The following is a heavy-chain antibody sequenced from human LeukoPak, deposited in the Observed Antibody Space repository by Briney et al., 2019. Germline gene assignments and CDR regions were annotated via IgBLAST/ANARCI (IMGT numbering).Heavy chain of an antibody. CDR3: AKKYNTGLDP. D-gene: IGHD1-14*01. V-gene: IGHV3-48*04. Sequence: PGGSLRLSCAASGFTFSSYSMGWVRQAPGKGLEWVSYISSSSGTIYYADSVKGRFTISRDNAKNSLYLQMNSLRAEDTAVYYCAKKYNTGLDPWGQGTLVTVSS. CDR1: GFTFSSYS. CDR2: ISSSSGTI. J-gene: IGHJ5*02.